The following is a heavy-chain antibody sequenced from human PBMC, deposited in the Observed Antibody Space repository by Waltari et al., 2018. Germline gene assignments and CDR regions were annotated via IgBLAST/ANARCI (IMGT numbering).Heavy chain of an antibody. D-gene: IGHD2-2*01. V-gene: IGHV4-39*01. J-gene: IGHJ4*02. Sequence: QESGPGLLKPSETLSLTCGVSGGSVSATSYVWGWIRQSPGKGLDWLGNIYYDGSTNYTPSLKSRVSISVDTSQNQISLKLTSVTAADTAVYYCARQGLYCRSSSCVGLDFSHWGQGTLVAVSS. CDR1: GGSVSATSYV. CDR2: IYYDGST. CDR3: ARQGLYCRSSSCVGLDFSH.